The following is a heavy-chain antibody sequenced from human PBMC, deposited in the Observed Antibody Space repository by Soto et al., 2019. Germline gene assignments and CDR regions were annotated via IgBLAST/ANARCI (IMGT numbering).Heavy chain of an antibody. Sequence: GESLKISCKGSGYSFTSYWIGWVRQMPGKGLEWMGIIYPGDSDTRYSPSFQGQVTISADKSISTAYLQWSSLKASDTAMYYCARIAEGGKYYYGMDVWGQGTTVTVSS. J-gene: IGHJ6*02. CDR3: ARIAEGGKYYYGMDV. D-gene: IGHD6-13*01. CDR2: IYPGDSDT. CDR1: GYSFTSYW. V-gene: IGHV5-51*01.